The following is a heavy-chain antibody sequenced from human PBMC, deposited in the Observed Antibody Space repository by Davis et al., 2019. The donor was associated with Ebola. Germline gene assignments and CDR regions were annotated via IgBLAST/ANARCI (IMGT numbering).Heavy chain of an antibody. J-gene: IGHJ4*02. CDR3: AREWLLYFDY. CDR2: IIPIFGTA. CDR1: GGTFSSYA. Sequence: AASVKVSCKASGGTFSSYAISWVRQAPGQGLEWMGGIIPIFGTANYAQKFQGRVTITADESTSTAYMELSSLKSEDTAVYYCAREWLLYFDYWGQGTLVTVSS. V-gene: IGHV1-69*13. D-gene: IGHD3-3*01.